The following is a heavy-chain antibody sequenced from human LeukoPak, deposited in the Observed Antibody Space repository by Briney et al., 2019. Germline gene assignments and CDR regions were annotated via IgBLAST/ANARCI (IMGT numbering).Heavy chain of an antibody. V-gene: IGHV3-7*01. Sequence: GGSLRLSCAASGFTFSNYWMAWVRQAPGKGPEWAANISPDGSGTFYVDSVKGRLTISRDNTKNSLYLQMNSLRVEDTAIYYCVRSIDYWGQGTLVTVSS. J-gene: IGHJ4*02. CDR1: GFTFSNYW. CDR3: VRSIDY. CDR2: ISPDGSGT.